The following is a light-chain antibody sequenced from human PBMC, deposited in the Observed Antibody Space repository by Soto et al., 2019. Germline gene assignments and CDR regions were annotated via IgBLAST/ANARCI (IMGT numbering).Light chain of an antibody. Sequence: EIVLTQSPGTLSLSPGERATLSCRASQSVYSNNLAWYQHKPGQAPRLLIYGASSRATGIPDRFIGSGSGTDFTITISRLEPEDFAVYYCEQYDTSPWTFGQGTKVETK. V-gene: IGKV3-20*01. J-gene: IGKJ1*01. CDR2: GAS. CDR1: QSVYSNN. CDR3: EQYDTSPWT.